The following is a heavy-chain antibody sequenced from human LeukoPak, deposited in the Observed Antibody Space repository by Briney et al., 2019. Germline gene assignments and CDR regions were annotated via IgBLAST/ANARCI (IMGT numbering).Heavy chain of an antibody. CDR2: ISSSSSYI. CDR3: ARGGAMVRGVSPLDF. CDR1: GFTFSNYI. V-gene: IGHV3-21*01. J-gene: IGHJ4*02. D-gene: IGHD3-10*01. Sequence: PGGSLRLSCAASGFTFSNYIINWVRQAPGKGLEWVSSISSSSSYINYADSVKGRFTISRDNVKNSLYLQMNSLRAEDTAVYYCARGGAMVRGVSPLDFWGQGTLVTVSS.